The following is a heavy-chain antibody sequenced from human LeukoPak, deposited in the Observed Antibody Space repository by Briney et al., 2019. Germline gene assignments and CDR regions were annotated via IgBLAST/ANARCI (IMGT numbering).Heavy chain of an antibody. J-gene: IGHJ6*02. CDR3: AKARGICGGDCYSNRYGMDV. CDR2: INTDGSNI. CDR1: EFTFSSFW. Sequence: GGSLRLSCSASEFTFSSFWMHWVRQAPGKGLVWVSRINTDGSNINYADSVKGRFTISRDNAKNTLYLQMNSLRAEDTAVYYCAKARGICGGDCYSNRYGMDVWGQGTTVTVSS. V-gene: IGHV3-74*01. D-gene: IGHD2-21*02.